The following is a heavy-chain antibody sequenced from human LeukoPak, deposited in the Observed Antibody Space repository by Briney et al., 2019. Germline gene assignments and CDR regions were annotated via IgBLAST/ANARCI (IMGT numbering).Heavy chain of an antibody. D-gene: IGHD3-16*01. CDR3: ARGGAMADLDY. CDR1: GYTFTNYA. J-gene: IGHJ4*02. CDR2: INAGNGNT. Sequence: ASVKVSCKASGYTFTNYAMHWVRQAPGQSLEWMGWINAGNGNTKYSQKFQGRVTITRDTSATTAYMELSSLRSEDTAVYYCARGGAMADLDYWGQGTLVTVSS. V-gene: IGHV1-3*01.